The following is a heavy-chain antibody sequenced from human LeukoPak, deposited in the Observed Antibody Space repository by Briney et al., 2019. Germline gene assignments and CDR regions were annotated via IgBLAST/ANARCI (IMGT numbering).Heavy chain of an antibody. CDR3: ARGVSMVRGGTKYYFDY. Sequence: PSETLSLTCTVSGGSISSYYWSRIRQPPGKGLEWIGYIYYSGSTNNNPSLKSRVTISVDTSKNQLSLKLSSVTAADTAVYYCARGVSMVRGGTKYYFDYWGQGTLVTVSS. CDR2: IYYSGST. J-gene: IGHJ4*02. CDR1: GGSISSYY. V-gene: IGHV4-59*01. D-gene: IGHD3-10*01.